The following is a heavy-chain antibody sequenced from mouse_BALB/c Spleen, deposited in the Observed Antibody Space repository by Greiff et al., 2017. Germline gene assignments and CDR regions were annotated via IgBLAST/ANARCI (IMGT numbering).Heavy chain of an antibody. Sequence: EVQLQQSGAELVKPGASAKLSCTASGFNIKDTYMHWVKQRPEQGLEWIGRIDPANGNTKYDPKFQGKATITADTSSNTAYLQLSSLTSEDTAVYYCARPSYYYGSSYWFAYWGQGTLVTVSA. CDR3: ARPSYYYGSSYWFAY. J-gene: IGHJ3*01. CDR1: GFNIKDTY. V-gene: IGHV14-3*02. CDR2: IDPANGNT. D-gene: IGHD1-1*01.